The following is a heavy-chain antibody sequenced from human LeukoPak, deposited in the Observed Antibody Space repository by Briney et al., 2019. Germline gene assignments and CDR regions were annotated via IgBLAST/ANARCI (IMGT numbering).Heavy chain of an antibody. V-gene: IGHV1-18*04. D-gene: IGHD5-12*01. Sequence: ASVKVSCKASGYTFTGYYMHWVRQAPGQGLEWMGWISAYNGNTNYAQKLQGRVTMTTDTSTSTAYMELRSLRSDDTAVYYCARGDISGYDSDYWGQGTLVTVSS. CDR1: GYTFTGYY. J-gene: IGHJ4*02. CDR2: ISAYNGNT. CDR3: ARGDISGYDSDY.